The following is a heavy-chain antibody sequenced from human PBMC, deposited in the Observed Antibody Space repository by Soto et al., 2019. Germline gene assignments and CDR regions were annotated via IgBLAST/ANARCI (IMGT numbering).Heavy chain of an antibody. CDR2: IYPGDSDT. CDR3: ARRGYSYGYRWFDP. CDR1: GYSFTSYW. J-gene: IGHJ5*02. V-gene: IGHV5-51*01. D-gene: IGHD5-18*01. Sequence: GESLKISCKGSGYSFTSYWIGWVRQMPEKGLEWMGIIYPGDSDTRYNPSLKSRVIISVDMSKNQFSLKLSSVTAADTAVYFCARRGYSYGYRWFDPWGQGTLVTVSS.